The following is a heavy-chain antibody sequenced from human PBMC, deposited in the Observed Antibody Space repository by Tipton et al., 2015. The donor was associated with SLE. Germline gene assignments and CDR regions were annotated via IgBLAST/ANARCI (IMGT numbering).Heavy chain of an antibody. Sequence: SLRLSCAASGFTFNNYRMSWVRQAPGKGLEWVANINQDGSQKHSVDSVKGRFTISRDSAKNSLYLQMNSLRAEDTAVYYCARGSGIVGASEEGHWGQGTLVTVSS. CDR2: INQDGSQK. CDR1: GFTFNNYR. CDR3: ARGSGIVGASEEGH. V-gene: IGHV3-7*01. D-gene: IGHD1-26*01. J-gene: IGHJ4*02.